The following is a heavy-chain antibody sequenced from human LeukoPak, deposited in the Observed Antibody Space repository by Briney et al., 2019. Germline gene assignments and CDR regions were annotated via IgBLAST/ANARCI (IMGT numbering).Heavy chain of an antibody. V-gene: IGHV3-20*04. D-gene: IGHD3-10*01. J-gene: IGHJ4*02. CDR1: GFTFEGYG. Sequence: GGSLRLSCAASGFTFEGYGMSWVRQAPGKGLEWVSYINWNGGTTDYADSVKGRFTISRDNAMRSLYLQMNSLRAEDTALYYCARDYGSGGYYNGIDYWGQGTLVSVSS. CDR3: ARDYGSGGYYNGIDY. CDR2: INWNGGTT.